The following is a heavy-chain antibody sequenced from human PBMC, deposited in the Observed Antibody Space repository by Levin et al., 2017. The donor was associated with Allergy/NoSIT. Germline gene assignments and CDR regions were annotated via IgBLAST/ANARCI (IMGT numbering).Heavy chain of an antibody. D-gene: IGHD4-23*01. CDR1: GFTFSSYA. V-gene: IGHV3-30-3*01. CDR2: ISYDGSNK. CDR3: ARAEDYGGAVYDYGMDV. J-gene: IGHJ6*02. Sequence: GGSLRLSCAASGFTFSSYAMHWVRQAPGKGLEWVAVISYDGSNKYYADSVKGRFTISRDNSKNTLYLQMNSLRAEDTAVYYCARAEDYGGAVYDYGMDVWGQGTTVTVSS.